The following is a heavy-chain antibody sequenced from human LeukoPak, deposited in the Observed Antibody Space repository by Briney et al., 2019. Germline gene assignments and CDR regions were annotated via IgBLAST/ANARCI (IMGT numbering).Heavy chain of an antibody. D-gene: IGHD2-21*02. J-gene: IGHJ4*02. Sequence: GGSLRLSCVVSGFTFSGNWMHWVRQGPGKGLMCVARIKKDGTYGDYADSVKGRFTISRDNAKNTLFLQMDSLRDEDTAVYYCARDGDVYGIDYWGQGTLVTVSS. CDR3: ARDGDVYGIDY. V-gene: IGHV3-74*01. CDR2: IKKDGTYG. CDR1: GFTFSGNW.